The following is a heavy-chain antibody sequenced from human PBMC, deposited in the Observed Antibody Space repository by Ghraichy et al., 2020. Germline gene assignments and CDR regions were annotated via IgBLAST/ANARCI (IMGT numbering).Heavy chain of an antibody. CDR3: AKDIGLWFGELSLGWFDP. D-gene: IGHD3-10*01. J-gene: IGHJ5*02. Sequence: GGSLRLSCAASGFTFSSYAMSWVRQAPGKGLEWVSAISGSGGSTYYADSVKGRFTISRDNSKNTLYLQMNSLRAEDTAVYYCAKDIGLWFGELSLGWFDPWGQGTLVTVS. CDR1: GFTFSSYA. CDR2: ISGSGGST. V-gene: IGHV3-23*01.